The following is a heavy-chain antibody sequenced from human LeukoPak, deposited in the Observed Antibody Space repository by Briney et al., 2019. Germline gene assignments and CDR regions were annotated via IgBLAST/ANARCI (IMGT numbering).Heavy chain of an antibody. CDR3: ASTYPVYYGSGSYNY. CDR2: INTNTGNP. J-gene: IGHJ4*02. V-gene: IGHV7-4-1*02. D-gene: IGHD3-10*01. CDR1: GYTFTSYA. Sequence: ASVKVSCKASGYTFTSYAMNWVRQAPGQGLEWMGWINTNTGNPTYAQGFTGRFVFSLDTSVSTAYLQISSLKAEDTAVYYCASTYPVYYGSGSYNYWGQGTLVTVSS.